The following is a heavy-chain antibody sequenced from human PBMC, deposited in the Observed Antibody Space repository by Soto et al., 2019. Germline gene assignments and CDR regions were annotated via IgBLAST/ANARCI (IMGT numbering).Heavy chain of an antibody. J-gene: IGHJ4*02. Sequence: PXETLALSCPVSGGSISSYYWSWIRQSPGKGLEWIGYIYYTGSTNYNPSLKSRATISADTSKNQFSLKLSSVTAADTAVYYCARAFYSGGYSGKYYFDYWGQGNLVTVYS. CDR2: IYYTGST. CDR1: GGSISSYY. CDR3: ARAFYSGGYSGKYYFDY. V-gene: IGHV4-59*01. D-gene: IGHD1-26*01.